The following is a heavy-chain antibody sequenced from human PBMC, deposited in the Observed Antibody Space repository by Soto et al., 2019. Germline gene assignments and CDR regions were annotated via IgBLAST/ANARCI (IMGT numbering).Heavy chain of an antibody. CDR2: IIPIFGTA. Sequence: QVQLVQSGAEVKKPGSSVKVSCKASGGTFSSYAISWVRQAPGQGLEWMGGIIPIFGTANYAQKFQGRVTIPADESTRTAYMELSSLRSEDTAVYYCARVIQIWLYDYYGMDVWGQGTTVTVSS. D-gene: IGHD5-18*01. CDR1: GGTFSSYA. V-gene: IGHV1-69*01. J-gene: IGHJ6*02. CDR3: ARVIQIWLYDYYGMDV.